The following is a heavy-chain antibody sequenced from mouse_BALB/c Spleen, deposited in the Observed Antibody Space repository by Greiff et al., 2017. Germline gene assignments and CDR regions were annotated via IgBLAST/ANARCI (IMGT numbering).Heavy chain of an antibody. J-gene: IGHJ4*01. V-gene: IGHV5-17*02. Sequence: EVMLVESGGGLVQPGGSRKLSCAASGFTFSSFGMHWVRQAPEKGLEWVAYISSGSSTIYYADTVKGRFTISRDNPKNTLFLQMTSLRSEDTAMYYCARLHGAMDYWGQGTSVTVSS. CDR3: ARLHGAMDY. CDR1: GFTFSSFG. CDR2: ISSGSSTI.